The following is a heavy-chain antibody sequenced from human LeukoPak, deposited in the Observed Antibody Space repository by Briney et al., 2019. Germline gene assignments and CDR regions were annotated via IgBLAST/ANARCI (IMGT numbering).Heavy chain of an antibody. D-gene: IGHD3-10*01. CDR1: GFTVSSNY. V-gene: IGHV3-53*01. CDR3: ARFEGGGAIGHPLP. Sequence: HPGGSLRLSCAASGFTVSSNYMSWVRQAPGKGLEWVSVIYSGGSTYYADSVKGRFTISRDNSKNTLYLQMNSLRAEDTAVYYCARFEGGGAIGHPLPWGQGTLVTVSS. J-gene: IGHJ5*02. CDR2: IYSGGST.